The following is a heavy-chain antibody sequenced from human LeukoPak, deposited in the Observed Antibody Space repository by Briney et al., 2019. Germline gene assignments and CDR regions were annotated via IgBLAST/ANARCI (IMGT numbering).Heavy chain of an antibody. Sequence: ASVKVSCKASGYTFTDSYMHWARQAPGQGLEWMGWINPKPNSGATMYAQKFQGRVTMTRDTPISTAYMELSGLRSDDTAVYYCAFSSYYLQGNYYYMDVWGKGTTVTVSS. J-gene: IGHJ6*03. V-gene: IGHV1-2*02. D-gene: IGHD1-26*01. CDR1: GYTFTDSY. CDR2: INPKPNSGAT. CDR3: AFSSYYLQGNYYYMDV.